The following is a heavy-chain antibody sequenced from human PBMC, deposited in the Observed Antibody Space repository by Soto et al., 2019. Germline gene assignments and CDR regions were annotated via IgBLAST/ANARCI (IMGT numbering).Heavy chain of an antibody. CDR1: GYTFTSYY. J-gene: IGHJ4*02. V-gene: IGHV1-46*01. CDR2: INPSGGST. CDR3: ARRGGWFGGTDLFDY. Sequence: GASVKVSCKASGYTFTSYYMHWVRQAPGQGLEWMGIINPSGGSTSYAQKFQGRVTMTRDTSTSTVYMELSSLRSEDTAVYYCARRGGWFGGTDLFDYWGQGTLVTVSS. D-gene: IGHD3-10*01.